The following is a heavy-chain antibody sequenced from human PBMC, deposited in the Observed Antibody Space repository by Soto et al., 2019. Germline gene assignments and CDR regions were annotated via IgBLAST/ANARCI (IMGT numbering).Heavy chain of an antibody. D-gene: IGHD2-8*01. CDR1: GFTFSSYS. V-gene: IGHV3-21*01. Sequence: EVQLVESGGGLVKPGGSLRLSCAASGFTFSSYSMNWVRQAPGKGVEWVPSISSSSSYIDYADSVKGRFTIYRDTAKNSLYLQMHGLSAEDTAVYYCGRGSAIFYEEGAFDIWVQGTMVTVSS. J-gene: IGHJ3*02. CDR2: ISSSSSYI. CDR3: GRGSAIFYEEGAFDI.